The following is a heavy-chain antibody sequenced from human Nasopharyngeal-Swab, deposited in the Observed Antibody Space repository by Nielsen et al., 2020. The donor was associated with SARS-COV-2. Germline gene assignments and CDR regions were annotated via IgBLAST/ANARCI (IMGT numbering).Heavy chain of an antibody. CDR1: GFTFTTSS. CDR3: ARGGSSGWYEGLEYFQH. D-gene: IGHD6-19*01. Sequence: GGSLRLSCVASGFTFTTSSMNWVRQAPGKGLEWVSSISTTSNYISYGDSVKGRFTISRDNAKNSLYLQMNSLRAEDTAVYYCARGGSSGWYEGLEYFQHWGQGTLVTVSS. CDR2: ISTTSNYI. J-gene: IGHJ1*01. V-gene: IGHV3-21*01.